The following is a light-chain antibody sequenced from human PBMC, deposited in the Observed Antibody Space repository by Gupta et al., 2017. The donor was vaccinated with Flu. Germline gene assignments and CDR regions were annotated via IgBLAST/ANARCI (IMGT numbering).Light chain of an antibody. Sequence: QSVRTHPASVSASPGQSISISCTRTSSDVGGSNYVSWYQQHPGTAPKLMIYDVSSRPSGVSSRFSGSKSGTTASLSISGLEAEDEADYYCSSYKSSNTVFVFGSGTKLTVL. J-gene: IGLJ1*01. CDR3: SSYKSSNTVFV. V-gene: IGLV2-14*01. CDR2: DVS. CDR1: SSDVGGSNY.